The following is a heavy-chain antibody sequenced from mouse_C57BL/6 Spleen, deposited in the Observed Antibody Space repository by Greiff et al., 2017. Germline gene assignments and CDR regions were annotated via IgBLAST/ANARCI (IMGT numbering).Heavy chain of an antibody. CDR2: ISSGSSTI. V-gene: IGHV5-17*01. CDR1: GFTFSDYG. D-gene: IGHD4-1*01. Sequence: EVKLVESGGGLVKPGGSLKLSCAASGFTFSDYGMHWVRQAPEQGLEWVAYISSGSSTIYYADTVKGRVTISRDNAKNTLFLQMTSLRSEDTAMYYCAKRTGSWCAYWGQGTLVTVSA. CDR3: AKRTGSWCAY. J-gene: IGHJ3*01.